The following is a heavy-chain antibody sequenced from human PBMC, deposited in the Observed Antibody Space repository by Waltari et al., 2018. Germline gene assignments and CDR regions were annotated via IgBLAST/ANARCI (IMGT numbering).Heavy chain of an antibody. CDR3: ARDRGGSYLDY. CDR2: IWYDGSNK. V-gene: IGHV3-33*01. CDR1: GLIFSSYG. Sequence: QVQLVESGGGVVQPGRSLRLSCAASGLIFSSYGMHWVRQAPGKGLEWVAVIWYDGSNKNYADSVKGRFTISRDNYKNTLYLQMNSLRAEDTAVYYCARDRGGSYLDYWGQGTLVTVSS. J-gene: IGHJ4*02. D-gene: IGHD1-26*01.